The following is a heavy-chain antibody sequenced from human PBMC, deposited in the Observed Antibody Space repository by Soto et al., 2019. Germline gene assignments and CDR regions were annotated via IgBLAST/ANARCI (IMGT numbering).Heavy chain of an antibody. CDR3: AKVDGNISERGYYFDS. CDR1: GGSISSGGYY. D-gene: IGHD5-12*01. V-gene: IGHV4-31*03. Sequence: SETLSLTCTVSGGSISSGGYYWSWIRQHPGKGLEWIGYIYYSGTTYYNPSLKSRVTISVDTSKNQFSLKLSSVSAADTALYYCAKVDGNISERGYYFDSWGQGTVVTVSS. CDR2: IYYSGTT. J-gene: IGHJ4*02.